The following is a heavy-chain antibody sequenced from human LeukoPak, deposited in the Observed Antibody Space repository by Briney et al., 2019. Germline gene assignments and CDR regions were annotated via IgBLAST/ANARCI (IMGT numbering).Heavy chain of an antibody. Sequence: PGGSVRLSCAASGFTFSRDSMNWVRQAPGKGLEWVAYINGGGSPIYYADSVRGRFTISRDNAKNSLYLQMNSLRAEDTAVYYCVRDNPRCCGVVPANIDDYWGQGTLVTVSS. CDR3: VRDNPRCCGVVPANIDDY. D-gene: IGHD2-15*01. CDR2: INGGGSPI. J-gene: IGHJ4*02. CDR1: GFTFSRDS. V-gene: IGHV3-48*01.